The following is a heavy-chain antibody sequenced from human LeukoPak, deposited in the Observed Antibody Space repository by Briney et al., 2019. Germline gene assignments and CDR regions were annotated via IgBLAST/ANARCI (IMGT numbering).Heavy chain of an antibody. V-gene: IGHV3-9*03. CDR2: ISWNSAGI. J-gene: IGHJ3*01. Sequence: GGSLRLSCAASGFTFGHYAMHRVRQAPGKGLEWVSGISWNSAGIGYADSVKGRFTISRDNAKNSLYLQMNSLRTEDMAFYYCVIGDNSGWLEKTAFEVWGRGARVTVFS. D-gene: IGHD6-19*01. CDR3: VIGDNSGWLEKTAFEV. CDR1: GFTFGHYA.